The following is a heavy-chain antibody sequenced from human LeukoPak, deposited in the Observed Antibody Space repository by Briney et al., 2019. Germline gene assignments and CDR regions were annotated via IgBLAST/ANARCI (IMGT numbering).Heavy chain of an antibody. Sequence: AGGSLRLSCAASGFTFSSHWMSWVRQAPGKGLEWVANIKQDGSGKYYVDSVKGRFTISRDNAKNSLYLQMNSLRAEDTAVYYCAKSNGYGLVDIWGQGTMVTVSS. CDR2: IKQDGSGK. CDR3: AKSNGYGLVDI. D-gene: IGHD3-10*01. CDR1: GFTFSSHW. V-gene: IGHV3-7*01. J-gene: IGHJ3*02.